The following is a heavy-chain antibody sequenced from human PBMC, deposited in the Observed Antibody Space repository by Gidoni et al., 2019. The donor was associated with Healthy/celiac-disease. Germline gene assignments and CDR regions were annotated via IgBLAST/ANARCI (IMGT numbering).Heavy chain of an antibody. D-gene: IGHD6-19*01. CDR1: GGSISSSSYY. J-gene: IGHJ4*02. CDR2: IYYSGST. V-gene: IGHV4-39*01. Sequence: QLQLQESGPGLVKPSETLSLTCTVSGGSISSSSYYWGWIRQPPGKGLEWIGSIYYSGSTYYNPSLKSRVTISVDTSKNQFSLKLSSVTAADTAVYYCAKTNVATGYSSGWYFRYWGQGTLVTVSS. CDR3: AKTNVATGYSSGWYFRY.